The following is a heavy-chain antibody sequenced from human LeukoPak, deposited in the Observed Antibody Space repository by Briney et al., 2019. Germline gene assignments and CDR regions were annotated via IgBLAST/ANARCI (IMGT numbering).Heavy chain of an antibody. V-gene: IGHV3-53*01. CDR1: GFTVSSNY. CDR2: IYSGGST. D-gene: IGHD2-8*01. J-gene: IGHJ6*03. CDR3: AKGVLNYYMDV. Sequence: GGSLRLSCAASGFTVSSNYMNWVRQAPGKGLEWVSVIYSGGSTYYADSVKGRFTISGDNSKNTLYLQMNSLRAEDTAVYYCAKGVLNYYMDVWGKGTTVTVSS.